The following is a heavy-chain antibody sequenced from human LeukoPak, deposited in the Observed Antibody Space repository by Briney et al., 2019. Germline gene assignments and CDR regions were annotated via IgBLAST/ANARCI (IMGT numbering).Heavy chain of an antibody. Sequence: SETLSLTCTVSGGSISSGDYYWSWIRQPPGKGLEWIGYIYYSGSTYYNPSLKSRVTISVDTSKNQFSLKLSSVTAADTAVYYCAREAPPWAADCGGDCSLGGYWGQGTLVTVSS. V-gene: IGHV4-30-4*01. CDR2: IYYSGST. D-gene: IGHD2-21*02. CDR1: GGSISSGDYY. CDR3: AREAPPWAADCGGDCSLGGY. J-gene: IGHJ4*02.